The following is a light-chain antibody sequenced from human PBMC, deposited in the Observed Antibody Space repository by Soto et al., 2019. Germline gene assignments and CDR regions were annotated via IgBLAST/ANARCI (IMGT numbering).Light chain of an antibody. CDR1: QSISSY. J-gene: IGKJ2*02. CDR3: QHSYSTPPECT. V-gene: IGKV1-39*01. CDR2: AAS. Sequence: DIQMTQSPSSLSASVGDRVTITCRASQSISSYLNWYQQKPGKAPKLLIYAASSLQSGVPSRFSGSGSGTDFTLTISSLQPEDFATYYCQHSYSTPPECTFGQGTKLEIK.